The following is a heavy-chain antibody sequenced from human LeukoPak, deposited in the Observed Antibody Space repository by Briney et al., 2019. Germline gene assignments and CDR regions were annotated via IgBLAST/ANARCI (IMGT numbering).Heavy chain of an antibody. CDR1: GYTFTTYD. J-gene: IGHJ5*02. CDR2: MNPNSGNT. Sequence: ASVKVSCKASGYTFTTYDINWVRQATGQGLEWMGWMNPNSGNTGYAQKFQGRVTMARNTSISTAYMELSSLRSEDTAVYYCARKRSSNNWFDPWGQGTLVTVSS. V-gene: IGHV1-8*01. CDR3: ARKRSSNNWFDP. D-gene: IGHD6-13*01.